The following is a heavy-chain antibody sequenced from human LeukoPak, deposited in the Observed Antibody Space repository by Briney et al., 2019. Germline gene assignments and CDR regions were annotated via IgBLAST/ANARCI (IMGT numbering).Heavy chain of an antibody. V-gene: IGHV2-70*11. D-gene: IGHD3-3*01. J-gene: IGHJ4*02. CDR3: ARMAYYDFWRGLDY. CDR2: IDWDDDK. Sequence: ESGPALVKPTQTLTLTCTFSGFSLSTSGMCVSWIRQPPGKALEWLARIDWDDDKYYSTSLKARLTISKDTSKNQVVLTMTNMDPVDTATYYCARMAYYDFWRGLDYWGQGTLVTVSS. CDR1: GFSLSTSGMC.